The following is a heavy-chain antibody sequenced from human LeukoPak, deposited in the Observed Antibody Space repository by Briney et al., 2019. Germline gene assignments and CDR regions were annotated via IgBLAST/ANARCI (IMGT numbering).Heavy chain of an antibody. D-gene: IGHD5-18*01. Sequence: PGGSLRLSCEASGFRFSTYGMHWLRRAPGKGLEWVASMRYDGTHRYYGDSTKGRFDISRDNSRNTLFLQMSNVRADDTAVYYCAKDASSHGYVPSYFESWGQGTLVTVSS. CDR3: AKDASSHGYVPSYFES. CDR2: MRYDGTHR. V-gene: IGHV3-30*02. CDR1: GFRFSTYG. J-gene: IGHJ4*02.